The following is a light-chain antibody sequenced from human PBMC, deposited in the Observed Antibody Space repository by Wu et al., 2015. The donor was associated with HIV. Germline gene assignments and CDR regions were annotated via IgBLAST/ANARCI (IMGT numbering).Light chain of an antibody. CDR3: QLRSNWPT. J-gene: IGKJ4*01. CDR2: DAS. Sequence: IVLTQSPATLSLSPGERATLSCRASQSVSYSSIVWYQQKPGQAPRLLIYDASNRATGVPVRFTGSWSGTDFTLTIRSLEPEDFAVYYCQLRSNWPTFGGGTKVEIK. CDR1: QSVSYS. V-gene: IGKV3-11*01.